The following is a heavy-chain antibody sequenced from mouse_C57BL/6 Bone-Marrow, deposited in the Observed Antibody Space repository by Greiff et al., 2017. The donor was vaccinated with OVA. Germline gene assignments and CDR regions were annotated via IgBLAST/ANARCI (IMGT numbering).Heavy chain of an antibody. J-gene: IGHJ3*01. CDR3: TRGPGYYSNYAAWFAY. CDR2: ISSGGDYI. D-gene: IGHD2-5*01. Sequence: EVKVVESGEGLVKPGGSLKLSCAASGFTFSSYAMSWVRQTPEKRLEWVAYISSGGDYIYYADTVKGRFTISRDNARNTLYLQMSSLKSEDTAMYYCTRGPGYYSNYAAWFAYWGQGTLVTVSA. CDR1: GFTFSSYA. V-gene: IGHV5-9-1*02.